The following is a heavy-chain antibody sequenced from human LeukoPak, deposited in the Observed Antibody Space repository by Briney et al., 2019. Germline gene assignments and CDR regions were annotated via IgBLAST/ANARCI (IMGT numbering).Heavy chain of an antibody. D-gene: IGHD3-3*01. J-gene: IGHJ3*02. CDR2: RKQDGSEK. CDR1: GFTFSTFW. Sequence: GGSLRLSCAASGFTFSTFWMSWVRQAPGKVLEGVANRKQDGSEKYYVDCVEGRFTISRDNANNLLYLQMNSLRAEDTAVYYCARDIFLSAGAFDIWGQGTMVSVSS. CDR3: ARDIFLSAGAFDI. V-gene: IGHV3-7*01.